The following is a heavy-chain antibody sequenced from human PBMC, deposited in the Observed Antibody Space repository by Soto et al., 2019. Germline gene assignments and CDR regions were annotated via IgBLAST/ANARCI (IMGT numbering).Heavy chain of an antibody. J-gene: IGHJ4*02. Sequence: GEALKISGKGSGYRLTIYWSGWVRQMPGKGLEWMGIIYPGDSDTRYSPSFQGQVTISADKSISTAYLQWSSLKASDTAMYYCARPSEYSSGFDHWGQGTPVPVSS. CDR2: IYPGDSDT. CDR3: ARPSEYSSGFDH. CDR1: GYRLTIYW. V-gene: IGHV5-51*01. D-gene: IGHD5-18*01.